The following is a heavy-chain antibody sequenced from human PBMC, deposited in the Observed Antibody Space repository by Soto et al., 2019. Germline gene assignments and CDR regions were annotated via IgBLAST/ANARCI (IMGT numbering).Heavy chain of an antibody. CDR3: GRGIGVSYYYGMDV. D-gene: IGHD3-3*01. V-gene: IGHV3-30-3*01. J-gene: IGHJ6*02. CDR2: ISYDGSNK. CDR1: GFTFSSYA. Sequence: QVQLVESGGGVVQPGRSLRLSCAASGFTFSSYAMHWVRQAPGKGLEWVAVISYDGSNKYYADSVKGRFTISRDNSKNTLYLQMNSLRAEDTAVYYGGRGIGVSYYYGMDVWGQGTTVTVSS.